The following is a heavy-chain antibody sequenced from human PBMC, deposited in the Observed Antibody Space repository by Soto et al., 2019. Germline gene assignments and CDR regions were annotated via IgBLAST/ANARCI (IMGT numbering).Heavy chain of an antibody. CDR1: GGSISSGGYY. V-gene: IGHV4-31*03. CDR3: ASLSAGYYYDSSGYYFDY. CDR2: IYYSGST. J-gene: IGHJ4*02. Sequence: SETLSLTCTVSGGSISSGGYYWNWVRQHPGKGLEWIGYIYYSGSTYYNPSLKSRVSISVDTSQNQFSLKLSSVTAADTAVYYCASLSAGYYYDSSGYYFDYWGQGALVTVSS. D-gene: IGHD3-22*01.